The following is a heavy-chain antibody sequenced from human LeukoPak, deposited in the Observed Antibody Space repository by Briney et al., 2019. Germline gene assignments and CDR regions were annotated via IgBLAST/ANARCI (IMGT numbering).Heavy chain of an antibody. D-gene: IGHD1-26*01. CDR1: GGSISSYY. V-gene: IGHV4-59*01. CDR3: ATYSGSYGPIDY. Sequence: KTSETLSLTCTVSGGSISSYYWSWIRQPPGKGLEWIGYTYYNGSTNYNPSLKSRVTISVDTSKNQFSLKLTSVNAADTAVYFCATYSGSYGPIDYWGQGTLVTVSS. J-gene: IGHJ4*02. CDR2: TYYNGST.